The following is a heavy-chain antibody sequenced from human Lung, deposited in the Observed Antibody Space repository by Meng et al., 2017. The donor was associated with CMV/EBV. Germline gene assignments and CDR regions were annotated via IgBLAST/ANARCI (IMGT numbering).Heavy chain of an antibody. CDR1: GFTFSNAW. V-gene: IGHV3-15*01. CDR2: IKSKTDGGTT. Sequence: GGSXRLXCAASGFTFSNAWMSWVRQAPGKGLEWVGRIKSKTDGGTTDYAAPVKGRFTISRDDSKNTLYLQMNSLKTEDTAVYYCTTKDFGPLGYQLLEGNYWXQGTLVTVSS. CDR3: TTKDFGPLGYQLLEGNY. J-gene: IGHJ4*02. D-gene: IGHD2-2*01.